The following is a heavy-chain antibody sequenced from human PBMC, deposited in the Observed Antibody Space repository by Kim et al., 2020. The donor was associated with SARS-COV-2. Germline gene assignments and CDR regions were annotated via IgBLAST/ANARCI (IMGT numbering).Heavy chain of an antibody. V-gene: IGHV1-46*01. J-gene: IGHJ6*02. CDR2: INPSGGST. CDR1: GYTFTSYY. D-gene: IGHD3-16*01. Sequence: ASVKVSCKASGYTFTSYYMHWVRQAPGQGLEWMGIINPSGGSTSYAQKFQGRVTMTRDTSTSTVYMELSSLRSEDTAVYYCARDRGADLDYYYYYGMDVWGQGTTVTVSS. CDR3: ARDRGADLDYYYYYGMDV.